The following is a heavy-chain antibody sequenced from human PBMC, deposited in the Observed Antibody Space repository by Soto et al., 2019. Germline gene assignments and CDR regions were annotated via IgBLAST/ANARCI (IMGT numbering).Heavy chain of an antibody. CDR2: VRARDETT. V-gene: IGHV3-23*01. J-gene: IGHJ4*02. CDR3: AKVRYRSWYFDN. Sequence: AGGSLRLSFAASGFTFRSFAMSWVRQAPGKGLEGVSTVRARDETTSYADSVKGRFTVSRDNSNSTLFLHMNSLRVEDTAPYYCAKVRYRSWYFDNWGQGTLVTAPQ. CDR1: GFTFRSFA. D-gene: IGHD6-13*01.